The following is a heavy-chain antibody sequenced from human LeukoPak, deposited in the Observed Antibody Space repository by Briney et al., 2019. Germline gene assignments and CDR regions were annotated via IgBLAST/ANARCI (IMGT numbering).Heavy chain of an antibody. D-gene: IGHD2-2*01. CDR2: INQDGGQK. Sequence: PGGSLRLSCVASGFTFSDCRMNWVRQAPGKGLEWVANINQDGGQKYYVDSVRGRFTISRDNAKNSLFLQTNSLRGEDTAVYYCVREPRDARDYWGQGTLVTVSS. CDR3: VREPRDARDY. J-gene: IGHJ4*02. CDR1: GFTFSDCR. V-gene: IGHV3-7*04.